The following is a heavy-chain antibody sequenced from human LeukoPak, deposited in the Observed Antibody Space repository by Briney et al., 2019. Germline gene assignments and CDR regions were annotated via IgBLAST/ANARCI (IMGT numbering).Heavy chain of an antibody. CDR3: AKHVYYYDSSGPFDY. J-gene: IGHJ4*02. V-gene: IGHV4-34*01. D-gene: IGHD3-22*01. Sequence: SETLSLTCAVYGGSFSGYYWSWIRQPPGKGLEWIGEINHSGSTNYNPSLKSRVTISVDTSKNQFSLKLSSVTAADTAVYYCAKHVYYYDSSGPFDYWGQGTLVTVPS. CDR2: INHSGST. CDR1: GGSFSGYY.